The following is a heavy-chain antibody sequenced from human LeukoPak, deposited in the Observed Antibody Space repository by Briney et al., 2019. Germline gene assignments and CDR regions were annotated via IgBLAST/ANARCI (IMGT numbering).Heavy chain of an antibody. CDR1: GGSISSSNHY. CDR2: IYYSGST. CDR3: ARASPSRYFDY. Sequence: KPSETLSVTCTVSGGSISSSNHYSGWIRQPPGKGLEWIGSIYYSGSTNYNPSLKGRVTISVDTSNNQFSLKVSSVTAADTAVYYCARASPSRYFDYWGQGTLVTVSS. V-gene: IGHV4-39*07. J-gene: IGHJ4*02.